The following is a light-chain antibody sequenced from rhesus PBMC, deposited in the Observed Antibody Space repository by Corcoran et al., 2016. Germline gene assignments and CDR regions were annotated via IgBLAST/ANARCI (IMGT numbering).Light chain of an antibody. J-gene: IGKJ2*01. V-gene: IGKV1-37*01. Sequence: DIQMTQSPSSLSACVGDRVTITCRASQGISSYLAWYQQKQGKAPNPLIYYAFNLESGVPSRFSGSGSGKEFTLTISSLQPEYFATYYCQQYNSDPYSFCQGTKVEIK. CDR3: QQYNSDPYS. CDR2: YAF. CDR1: QGISSY.